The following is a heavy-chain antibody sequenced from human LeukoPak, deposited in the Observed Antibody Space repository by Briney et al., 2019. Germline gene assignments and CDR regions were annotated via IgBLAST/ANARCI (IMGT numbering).Heavy chain of an antibody. J-gene: IGHJ4*02. D-gene: IGHD4-23*01. CDR3: ARVLDYGGKINYFDY. V-gene: IGHV1-18*01. CDR1: GYTFTSYG. Sequence: ASVKVSCKASGYTFTSYGISWVRQAPGQGLEWMGWISAYNGNTNYAQKLQGRVTMTTDTSTSTVYMELRSLRSDDTAVYYCARVLDYGGKINYFDYWGQGTPVTVSS. CDR2: ISAYNGNT.